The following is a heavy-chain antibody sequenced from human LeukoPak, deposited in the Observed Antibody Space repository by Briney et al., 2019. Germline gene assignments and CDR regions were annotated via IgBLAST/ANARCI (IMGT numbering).Heavy chain of an antibody. V-gene: IGHV1-2*04. Sequence: ASVKVSCKASGYTFTGFYIHWVRQAPGQGLEWMGWINPNSGGTNYAQKFQGWVTMTRDTSISTAYMELSRLRSDDTAVYYCAREDRGYFRAYYFDYWGQGTLVTVSS. CDR2: INPNSGGT. D-gene: IGHD3-22*01. J-gene: IGHJ4*02. CDR3: AREDRGYFRAYYFDY. CDR1: GYTFTGFY.